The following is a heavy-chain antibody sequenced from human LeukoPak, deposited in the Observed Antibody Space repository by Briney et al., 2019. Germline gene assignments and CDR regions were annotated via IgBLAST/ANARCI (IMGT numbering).Heavy chain of an antibody. CDR3: ARREGWELLPFDY. CDR2: INHSGST. J-gene: IGHJ4*02. CDR1: GASFSGYY. Sequence: SETLSLTCAVYGASFSGYYWSWIRQPPGKGLEWIGEINHSGSTNYNPSLKSRVTISVDTSKNQFSLKLSSVTAADTAVYYCARREGWELLPFDYWGQGTLVTVSS. V-gene: IGHV4-34*01. D-gene: IGHD1-26*01.